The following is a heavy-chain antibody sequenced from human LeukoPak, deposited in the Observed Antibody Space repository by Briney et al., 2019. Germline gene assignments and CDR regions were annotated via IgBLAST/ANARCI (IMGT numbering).Heavy chain of an antibody. CDR3: ARAVATIEFDY. CDR1: GFTFSDYY. V-gene: IGHV3-11*01. Sequence: GGSLRLSCAASGFTFSDYYMSWIRQAPGKGLEWVSYISSSGNTIYYADSVKGRFTISRDNAKNSLYLQMNGLRAEDTAVYYCARAVATIEFDYWGQGALVTVSS. J-gene: IGHJ4*02. D-gene: IGHD5-12*01. CDR2: ISSSGNTI.